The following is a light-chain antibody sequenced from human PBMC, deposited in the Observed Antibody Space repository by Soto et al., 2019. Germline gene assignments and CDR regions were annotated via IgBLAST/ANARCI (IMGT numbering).Light chain of an antibody. CDR3: QQYNNWSTT. J-gene: IGKJ1*01. Sequence: EIVMTQSPATLSVSPGERATLSCRASQSVSSNLAWYQQKPGQAPRLLIYGASTRATGIPARFSGSGSGTEFTLTISSLQYEDVAVYYCQQYNNWSTTFGQGTKVEIK. V-gene: IGKV3-15*01. CDR2: GAS. CDR1: QSVSSN.